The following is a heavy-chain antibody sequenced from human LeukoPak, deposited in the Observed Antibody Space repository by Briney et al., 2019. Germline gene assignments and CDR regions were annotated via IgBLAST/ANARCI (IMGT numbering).Heavy chain of an antibody. J-gene: IGHJ4*02. CDR3: ARGALRFDY. CDR2: INHSGST. CDR1: GGSFSGYY. V-gene: IGHV4-34*01. Sequence: SETLSLTCAVYGGSFSGYYWSWIRQPPGKGLEWMGEINHSGSTNYNPSLKSRVTISVDTSKNQFSLKLSSVTAADTAVYYCARGALRFDYWGQGTLVTVSS.